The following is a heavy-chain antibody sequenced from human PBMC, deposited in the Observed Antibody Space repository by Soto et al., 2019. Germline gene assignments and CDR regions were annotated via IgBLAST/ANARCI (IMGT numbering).Heavy chain of an antibody. CDR1: GYTFTSYA. D-gene: IGHD3-3*01. CDR3: ARGRRYDFWSGYSYNWFDP. CDR2: INAGNGNT. V-gene: IGHV1-3*01. J-gene: IGHJ5*02. Sequence: GASVKVSCKASGYTFTSYAMHWVRQAPGQRLEWMGWINAGNGNTKYSQKFQGRVTITRDTSASTAYMELSSLRSEDTAVYYCARGRRYDFWSGYSYNWFDPWGQGTLVTVSS.